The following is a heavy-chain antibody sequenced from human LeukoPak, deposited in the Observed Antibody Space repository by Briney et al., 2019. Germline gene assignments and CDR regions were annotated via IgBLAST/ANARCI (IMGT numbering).Heavy chain of an antibody. Sequence: GGSLRLSCVASGFTFSSYSMNWVRHAPGKGLEWVSSISSGSSYIYYADSVKGRFTISRDNPKNSLYLQLNSLRAEDTALYYCARGVTQAGADYWGQGTLVTVSS. CDR3: ARGVTQAGADY. CDR2: ISSGSSYI. CDR1: GFTFSSYS. D-gene: IGHD4-23*01. J-gene: IGHJ4*02. V-gene: IGHV3-21*01.